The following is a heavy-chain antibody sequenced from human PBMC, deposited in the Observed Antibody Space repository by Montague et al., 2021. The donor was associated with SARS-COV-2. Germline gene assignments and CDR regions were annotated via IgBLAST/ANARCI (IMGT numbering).Heavy chain of an antibody. Sequence: SLRLSCAASGFTFSSYAMHWVRQAPGKGLEWVAVISYDGSNKYYADSVKGRFTISRDNSKNTLYLQMNSLRAEDTAVYYCARDGADYYDSSGYLDYWGQGTLVTVSS. CDR2: ISYDGSNK. V-gene: IGHV3-30-3*01. D-gene: IGHD3-22*01. J-gene: IGHJ4*02. CDR3: ARDGADYYDSSGYLDY. CDR1: GFTFSSYA.